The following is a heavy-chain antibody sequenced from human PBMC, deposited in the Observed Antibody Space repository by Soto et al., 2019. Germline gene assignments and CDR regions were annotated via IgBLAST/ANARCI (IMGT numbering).Heavy chain of an antibody. CDR2: ISAYNGNT. J-gene: IGHJ4*02. Sequence: QVQLVQSGAEVKKPGASVKVSCKTSGYTFTSSGISWVRQAPGQGLEWMGWISAYNGNTDYAQKFQGRVIMTTDTSTCTAYMELRSLRSDDTAVYYCARVMTYCTSRSCHDYWGQGTLVAVSS. D-gene: IGHD2-2*01. CDR3: ARVMTYCTSRSCHDY. V-gene: IGHV1-18*01. CDR1: GYTFTSSG.